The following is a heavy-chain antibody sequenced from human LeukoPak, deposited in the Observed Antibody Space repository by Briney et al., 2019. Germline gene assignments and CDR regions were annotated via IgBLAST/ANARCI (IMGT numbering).Heavy chain of an antibody. CDR3: VRGTYFYDVSGYFAH. V-gene: IGHV4-4*07. CDR2: IYSSGDT. D-gene: IGHD3-22*01. CDR1: GGSISSYY. Sequence: SETLSLTCTVSGGSISSYYWNWIRQTAGKGLEWIGQIYSSGDTDYNPSLKSRVAMSVDTSKNQISLTLSSVTAADTAVYFCVRGTYFYDVSGYFAHWGRGTQVTVSS. J-gene: IGHJ4*02.